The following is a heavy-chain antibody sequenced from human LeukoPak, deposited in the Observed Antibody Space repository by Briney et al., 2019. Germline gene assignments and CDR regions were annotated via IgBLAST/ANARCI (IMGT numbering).Heavy chain of an antibody. CDR1: GGSVSSGSYY. V-gene: IGHV4-61*01. CDR3: ARDNGVVTNAFDI. J-gene: IGHJ3*02. Sequence: SETLSLTCTVSGGSVSSGSYYWSWIRQPPGKGLEWIGYFYYSGSTNYNPSLKSRVTISVDTSKNQFSLKLSSVTAADTAVYYCARDNGVVTNAFDIWGQGTMVTVSS. CDR2: FYYSGST. D-gene: IGHD2-21*02.